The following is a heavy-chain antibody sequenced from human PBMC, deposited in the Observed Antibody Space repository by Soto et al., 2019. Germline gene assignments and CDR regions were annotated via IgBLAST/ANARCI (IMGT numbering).Heavy chain of an antibody. Sequence: QLQLQESGSGLVKPSQTLSLTGAVSGGSIISGCYSWSWIRKPPGKGLEWIGYIYHSGSTYYNPSLKSRVTISVDRSKNQFSLKLSSVTAADTAVYYCAAGGGLPRYYWGQGTLVTVSS. V-gene: IGHV4-30-2*01. D-gene: IGHD5-12*01. CDR1: GGSIISGCYS. CDR2: IYHSGST. J-gene: IGHJ4*02. CDR3: AAGGGLPRYY.